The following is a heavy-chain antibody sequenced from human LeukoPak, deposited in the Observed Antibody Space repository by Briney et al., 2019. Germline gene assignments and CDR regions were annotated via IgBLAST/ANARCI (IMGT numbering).Heavy chain of an antibody. V-gene: IGHV3-33*08. Sequence: GRPLRLSCAASGFSFSTFGMHWARRAPGKGLEWVAVIWNDGSKKFYAESVKGRFTISRDNSQNTLYLQMNRLRAGDTAVYYCGRDSLGGDYWGQGTLVTVSS. CDR2: IWNDGSKK. D-gene: IGHD3-16*01. J-gene: IGHJ4*02. CDR3: GRDSLGGDY. CDR1: GFSFSTFG.